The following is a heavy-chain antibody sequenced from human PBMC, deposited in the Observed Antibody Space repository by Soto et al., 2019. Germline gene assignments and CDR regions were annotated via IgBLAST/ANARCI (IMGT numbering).Heavy chain of an antibody. CDR3: ARTNWIYYYGMDV. V-gene: IGHV4-34*01. CDR1: GGSFSGYY. D-gene: IGHD1-20*01. Sequence: SETLSLTCAVYGGSFSGYYWSWIRQPPGKGLEWIGEINHSESTNYNPSLKSRVTISVDTSKNQFSLKLSSVTAADTAVYYCARTNWIYYYGMDVWGQGTTVTVSS. J-gene: IGHJ6*02. CDR2: INHSEST.